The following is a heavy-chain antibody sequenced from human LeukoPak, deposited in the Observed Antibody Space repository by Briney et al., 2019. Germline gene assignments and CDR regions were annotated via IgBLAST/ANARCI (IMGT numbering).Heavy chain of an antibody. V-gene: IGHV3-30*04. J-gene: IGHJ6*04. Sequence: GGSLRLSCAASGFTFSSYAMHWVRQAPGKGLEWVAVISYDGSNKYYADSVKGRFTISRDNSKNTLYLQMNSLRAEDTAVYYCAKDHGSGSYTLGLGMDVWGKGTTVTVSS. CDR1: GFTFSSYA. D-gene: IGHD3-10*01. CDR2: ISYDGSNK. CDR3: AKDHGSGSYTLGLGMDV.